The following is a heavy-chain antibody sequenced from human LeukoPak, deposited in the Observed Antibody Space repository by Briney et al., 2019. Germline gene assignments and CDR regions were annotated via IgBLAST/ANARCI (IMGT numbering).Heavy chain of an antibody. V-gene: IGHV4-61*08. Sequence: PSETLSLTCTVSGGSISSSDYYWGWIRQPPGKGLEWIGYIYYSGSTNYNPSLKSRVTISVDTSKNQFSLKLSSVTAADTAVYYCAGDPIAAAGTRGWFDPWGQGTLVTVSS. D-gene: IGHD6-13*01. J-gene: IGHJ5*02. CDR2: IYYSGST. CDR3: AGDPIAAAGTRGWFDP. CDR1: GGSISSSDYY.